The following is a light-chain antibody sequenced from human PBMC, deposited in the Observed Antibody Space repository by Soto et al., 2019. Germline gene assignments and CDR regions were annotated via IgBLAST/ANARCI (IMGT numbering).Light chain of an antibody. CDR2: DAS. V-gene: IGKV1-5*01. CDR1: QSNNGW. J-gene: IGKJ1*01. CDR3: QPHTTDWT. Sequence: PTRFASVKSIDLGSRRASQSNNGWLAWYQQKPGKAPKLLIFDASNLESGVPSSFSGRRSATDFTLPRSSQHPYAFAPNYGQPHTTDWTDAQGTKVDIK.